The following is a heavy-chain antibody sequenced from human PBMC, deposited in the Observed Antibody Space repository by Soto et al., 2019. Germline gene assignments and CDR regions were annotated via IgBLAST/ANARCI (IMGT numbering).Heavy chain of an antibody. D-gene: IGHD3-10*01. V-gene: IGHV3-33*01. Sequence: PGGSLRLSCAASGFTFSSYGMHWVRQAPGKGLEWVAVIWYDGSNKYYADSAKGRFTISRDNSKNTLYLQMNSLRAEDTAVYYCARDQDFYGSGRPYLSDYWGQGTLVTVSS. J-gene: IGHJ4*02. CDR2: IWYDGSNK. CDR3: ARDQDFYGSGRPYLSDY. CDR1: GFTFSSYG.